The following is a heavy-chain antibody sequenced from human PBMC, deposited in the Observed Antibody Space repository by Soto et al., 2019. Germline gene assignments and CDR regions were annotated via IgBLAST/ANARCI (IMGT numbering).Heavy chain of an antibody. CDR2: VHHSVGN. D-gene: IGHD3-10*01. CDR1: GASVANDNW. J-gene: IGHJ6*02. CDR3: TRHYYYSMDV. Sequence: QVQLQESGPGLVKPSGTLSLTCVVSGASVANDNWWSWVRQPPGKGLEWIGEVHHSVGNHNSPSLKSRVSISVDKSKNQFSLNLNSVTAADSAVYYCTRHYYYSMDVRGQGTTVTVYS. V-gene: IGHV4-4*02.